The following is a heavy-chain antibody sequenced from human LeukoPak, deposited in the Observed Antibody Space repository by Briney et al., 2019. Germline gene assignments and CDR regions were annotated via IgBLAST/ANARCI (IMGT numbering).Heavy chain of an antibody. V-gene: IGHV1-46*01. CDR3: AREKSLDCSGGSCETALFDY. Sequence: ASVKVSCKASGYTFTSYYMHWVRQAPGQGLEWMGIINPSGGSTNYAQKFQGRVTMTRDTSTSTVYMELSSLRSEDTAVYYCAREKSLDCSGGSCETALFDYWGQGTLVTVSS. CDR1: GYTFTSYY. J-gene: IGHJ4*02. D-gene: IGHD2-15*01. CDR2: INPSGGST.